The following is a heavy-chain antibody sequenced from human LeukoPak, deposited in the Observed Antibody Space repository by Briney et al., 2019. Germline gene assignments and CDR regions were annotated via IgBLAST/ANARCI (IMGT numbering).Heavy chain of an antibody. Sequence: GGSLRLSCAASGFTFSSFSMNWVRQAPGKGLEWVSYISSGSTVIYYGDSVKGRFAISRDNAKNSLFLQVNSLRAEDTAVYYCVRVRSGGYFAFDIWGQGTMVTVSS. J-gene: IGHJ3*02. V-gene: IGHV3-48*04. D-gene: IGHD1-26*01. CDR3: VRVRSGGYFAFDI. CDR2: ISSGSTVI. CDR1: GFTFSSFS.